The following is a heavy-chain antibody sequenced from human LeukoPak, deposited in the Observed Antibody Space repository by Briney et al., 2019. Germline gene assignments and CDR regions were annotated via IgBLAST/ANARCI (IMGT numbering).Heavy chain of an antibody. CDR2: ISYDGSNK. D-gene: IGHD6-13*01. CDR3: ARGAIIAAAGFYYFDY. Sequence: GRSLRLSCAASGFTFSSYAMHWVRQAPGKGLEWVAVISYDGSNKYYADSVKGRFTISRDNSKNTLYLQMNSLRAEDTAVYYCARGAIIAAAGFYYFDYWGQGTLVTVSS. V-gene: IGHV3-30-3*01. J-gene: IGHJ4*02. CDR1: GFTFSSYA.